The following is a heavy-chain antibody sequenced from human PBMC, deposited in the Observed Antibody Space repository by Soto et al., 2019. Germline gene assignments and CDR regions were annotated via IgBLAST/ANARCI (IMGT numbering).Heavy chain of an antibody. V-gene: IGHV4-31*03. J-gene: IGHJ6*02. Sequence: SETLSLTCTVSGGSISSGGYYWSWIRQHPGKGLEWIGYIYYSGSTYYNPSLKSRVTISVDTSKNQFSLKLSSVTAADTAVYYCARDVAVGYSSGEGVRYYYGMDVWGQGTTVTVSS. D-gene: IGHD6-19*01. CDR2: IYYSGST. CDR1: GGSISSGGYY. CDR3: ARDVAVGYSSGEGVRYYYGMDV.